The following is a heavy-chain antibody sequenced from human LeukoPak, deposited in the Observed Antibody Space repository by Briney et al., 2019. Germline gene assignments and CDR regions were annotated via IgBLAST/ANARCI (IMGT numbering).Heavy chain of an antibody. CDR2: LYSGGTT. J-gene: IGHJ6*02. V-gene: IGHV3-66*01. Sequence: GGSLRLSCAASGFIVSSKYMTWVRQAPGKGLEWGSGLYSGGTTYYADSVKGRFSISRDNSKNTLDLQMTSLRVEDTGLYYCARGRAGGSTTYDMDVWGQGTTVTVSS. CDR1: GFIVSSKY. CDR3: ARGRAGGSTTYDMDV. D-gene: IGHD5/OR15-5a*01.